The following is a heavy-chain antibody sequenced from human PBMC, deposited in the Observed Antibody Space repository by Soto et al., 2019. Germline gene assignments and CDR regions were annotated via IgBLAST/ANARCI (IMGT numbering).Heavy chain of an antibody. CDR1: GFTFSSYA. Sequence: GGSLRLSCAASGFTFSSYAMSWVRQAPGKGLEWVAAISGSGGEKYYVDSVNGRFTISRDNAKNILYLQMNSLRVEDTAIYYCGKDPNGDYIGAFDRWGQGTMVTVSS. V-gene: IGHV3-23*01. CDR2: ISGSGGEK. D-gene: IGHD2-21*02. J-gene: IGHJ3*02. CDR3: GKDPNGDYIGAFDR.